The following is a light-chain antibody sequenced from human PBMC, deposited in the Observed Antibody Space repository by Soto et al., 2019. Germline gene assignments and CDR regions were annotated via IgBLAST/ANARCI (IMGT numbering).Light chain of an antibody. CDR3: CSYATGSVYV. Sequence: QSVLTQPASVSGSPGQSITISCTGTSSDVGGYNYVSWYQQHPGKVPKLMMFDVNNRPSGVSNRFSGSKSGNMASLTISGLQAEDEADYFCCSYATGSVYVFGTGTKLTVL. CDR1: SSDVGGYNY. V-gene: IGLV2-14*01. CDR2: DVN. J-gene: IGLJ1*01.